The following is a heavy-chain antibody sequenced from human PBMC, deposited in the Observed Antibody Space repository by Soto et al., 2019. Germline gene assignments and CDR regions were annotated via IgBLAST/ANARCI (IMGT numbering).Heavy chain of an antibody. J-gene: IGHJ4*02. CDR3: AGASRWLETD. CDR1: GFTFSTYW. D-gene: IGHD6-19*01. CDR2: IKQDGSEN. Sequence: DVQLVESGGGLVQPGGSLRLSCAASGFTFSTYWMNWVRQAPGKGLEWVANIKQDGSENYYVDSVKGRFTISRDNAKNSVFLQISDLRVEDTGLYFCAGASRWLETDWGQGTLVTASS. V-gene: IGHV3-7*04.